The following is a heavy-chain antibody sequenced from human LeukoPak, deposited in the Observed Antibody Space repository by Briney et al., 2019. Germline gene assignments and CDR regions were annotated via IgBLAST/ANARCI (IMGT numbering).Heavy chain of an antibody. CDR2: IIGSGGNT. CDR3: AKDRGNRDYLFDY. V-gene: IGHV3-23*01. CDR1: GFTFSSYD. J-gene: IGHJ4*02. Sequence: PGGSLRLSCAASGFTFSSYDMSWVRQAPGKGLEWGSTIIGSGGNTYYADSVKGRFTISRDNSKDTLYLQMNSLRAEDTAVYYCAKDRGNRDYLFDYWGQGTLVTVSS. D-gene: IGHD4-17*01.